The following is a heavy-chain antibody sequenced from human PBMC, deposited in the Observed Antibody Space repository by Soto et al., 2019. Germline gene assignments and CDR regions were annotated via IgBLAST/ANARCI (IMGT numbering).Heavy chain of an antibody. J-gene: IGHJ5*02. CDR3: ARVFYSRSWYGTVWFDP. CDR2: MNPNSGNT. D-gene: IGHD6-13*01. V-gene: IGHV1-8*01. CDR1: GYTFTSYD. Sequence: ASVKVSCKASGYTFTSYDINWVRQATGQGLEWMGWMNPNSGNTGYAQKFQGRVTMTRNTSISTAYMELSSLRSEDTAVYYCARVFYSRSWYGTVWFDPWGQGTLVTVSS.